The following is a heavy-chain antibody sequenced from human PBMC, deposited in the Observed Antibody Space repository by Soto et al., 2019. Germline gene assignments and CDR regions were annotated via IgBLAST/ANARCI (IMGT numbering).Heavy chain of an antibody. CDR1: GFTFSSYA. Sequence: EVQLLESGGGLVQPGGSLRLSCAASGFTFSSYAMSWVRQAPGKGLEWVSAISGSGGSTYYADSVKGRFTISRDNSKNTLYLQMNSLRAEDTAVYYCAKEWKPPNIVATTGLSYYFDYWGQGTLVTVSS. V-gene: IGHV3-23*01. CDR2: ISGSGGST. D-gene: IGHD5-12*01. CDR3: AKEWKPPNIVATTGLSYYFDY. J-gene: IGHJ4*02.